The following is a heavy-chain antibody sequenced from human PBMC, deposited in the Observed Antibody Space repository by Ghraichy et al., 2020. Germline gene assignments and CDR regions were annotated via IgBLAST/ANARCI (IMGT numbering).Heavy chain of an antibody. D-gene: IGHD3-22*01. CDR3: ARDGGITMIVVVITTWGSRAFDI. V-gene: IGHV4-38-2*02. Sequence: SETLSLTCTVSGYSISSGYYWGWIRQPPGKGLEWIGSIYHSGSTYYNPSLKSRVTISVDTSKNQFSLKLSSVTAADTAVYYCARDGGITMIVVVITTWGSRAFDIWGQVTMVTVSS. J-gene: IGHJ3*02. CDR1: GYSISSGYY. CDR2: IYHSGST.